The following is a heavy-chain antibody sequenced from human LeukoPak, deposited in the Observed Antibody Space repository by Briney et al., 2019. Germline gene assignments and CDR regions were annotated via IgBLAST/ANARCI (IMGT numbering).Heavy chain of an antibody. CDR1: GFSFADYT. CDR3: AKGGVLMVYAIPRDI. J-gene: IGHJ3*02. V-gene: IGHV3-43*01. D-gene: IGHD2-8*01. Sequence: GSLRLSCAASGFSFADYTMHWVRQAPGKGLEWVSLINWDGGRTYYADSVKGRFTISRDNSKNTLYLQMNSLRAEDTAVYYCAKGGVLMVYAIPRDIWGQGTMVTVSS. CDR2: INWDGGRT.